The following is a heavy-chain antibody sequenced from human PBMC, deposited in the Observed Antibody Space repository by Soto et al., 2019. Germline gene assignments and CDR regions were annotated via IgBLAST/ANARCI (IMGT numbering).Heavy chain of an antibody. D-gene: IGHD2-15*01. CDR1: GFTFTTYA. CDR3: ARDQCFGGGRSCYYFDF. J-gene: IGHJ4*02. Sequence: QVQLVESGGGVVQPGRSLRLSCAASGFTFTTYAIHWVRQAPSKGLEWVAVISNDGRGKYYADSVKGRWTISRDNSKNTLYLQMNSLRSDDTAVYYCARDQCFGGGRSCYYFDFWGQGTLVTVSS. CDR2: ISNDGRGK. V-gene: IGHV3-30*04.